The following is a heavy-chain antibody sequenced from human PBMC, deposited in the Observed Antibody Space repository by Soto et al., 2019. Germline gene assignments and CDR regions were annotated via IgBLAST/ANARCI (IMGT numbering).Heavy chain of an antibody. V-gene: IGHV4-39*07. CDR1: GGSISSSSYY. CDR3: ARGRLFRNPPDY. J-gene: IGHJ4*02. Sequence: SETLSLTCTVSGGSISSSSYYWGWIRQPPGKGLEWIGSIYYSGSTYYNPSLKSRVTISVDTSKNQFSLKLSSVTAADTAVYYCARGRLFRNPPDYWGQGTLVTVSS. CDR2: IYYSGST. D-gene: IGHD1-1*01.